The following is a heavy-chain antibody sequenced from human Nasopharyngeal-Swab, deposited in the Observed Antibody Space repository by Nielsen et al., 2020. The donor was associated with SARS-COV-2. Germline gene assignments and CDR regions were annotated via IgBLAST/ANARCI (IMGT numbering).Heavy chain of an antibody. CDR3: AKDSGAGFCNDGSCFPTNH. J-gene: IGHJ5*02. CDR1: GFTFSSYW. D-gene: IGHD2-15*01. V-gene: IGHV3-23*01. Sequence: GESLKISCAASGFTFSSYWMNWVHQAPGKGLEWVSGISGTGDDTYYADSVKGRFTISRDRSKNTLYLQMNSLRAEDTAVYYCAKDSGAGFCNDGSCFPTNHWGQGTRVTVSS. CDR2: ISGTGDDT.